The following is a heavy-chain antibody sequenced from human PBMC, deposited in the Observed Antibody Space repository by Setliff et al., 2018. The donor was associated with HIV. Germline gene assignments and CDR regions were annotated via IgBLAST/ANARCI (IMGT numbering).Heavy chain of an antibody. CDR3: ARGGLATGAFDI. CDR2: IIPIFGTA. J-gene: IGHJ3*02. V-gene: IGHV1-69*13. CDR1: GDTLSSYA. D-gene: IGHD5-12*01. Sequence: ASVKVSCKTSGDTLSSYAITWVRQAPGQGLEWMGRIIPIFGTADYAQKFQGRVTLTADESTSIAYMELSRLRSDDTAVYYCARGGLATGAFDIWGQGTMVTVSS.